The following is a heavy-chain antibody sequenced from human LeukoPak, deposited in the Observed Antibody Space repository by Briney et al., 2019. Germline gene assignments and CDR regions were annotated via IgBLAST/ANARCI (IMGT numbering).Heavy chain of an antibody. CDR1: GYTFTSYA. CDR3: ARDQLGDHHNNWFDP. D-gene: IGHD4-17*01. J-gene: IGHJ5*02. CDR2: INTNTGNP. Sequence: GTSVKVSCKASGYTFTSYAMNWVRQAPGQGLEWMGWINTNTGNPTYAQGFTGRFVFSLDTSVSTAYLQISSLKAEDTAVYYCARDQLGDHHNNWFDPWGQGTLVTVSS. V-gene: IGHV7-4-1*02.